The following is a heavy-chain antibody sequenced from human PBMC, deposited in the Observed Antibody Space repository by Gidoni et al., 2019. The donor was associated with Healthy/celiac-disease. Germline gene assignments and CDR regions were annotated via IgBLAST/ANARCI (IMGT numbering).Heavy chain of an antibody. V-gene: IGHV3-30*18. CDR2: ISYDGSNK. J-gene: IGHJ4*02. D-gene: IGHD1-26*01. Sequence: VQLVESGGGVVQPGRSLRLSCAASGFPFRSYGMHWVRQAPGKGLGWVAVISYDGSNKYYADSVKGRFTIARDNSKNTLYLQMNSLRAEDTAVYYCAKDLALVGAEFVDYWGQGTLVTVSS. CDR1: GFPFRSYG. CDR3: AKDLALVGAEFVDY.